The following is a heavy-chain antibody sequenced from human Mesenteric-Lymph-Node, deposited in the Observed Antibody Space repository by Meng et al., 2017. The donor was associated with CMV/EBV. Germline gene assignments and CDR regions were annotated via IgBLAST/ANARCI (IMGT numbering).Heavy chain of an antibody. CDR2: IKQDGSGK. CDR1: GFTFSSYA. CDR3: AKAAQYYDRSGFDH. D-gene: IGHD3-16*01. Sequence: GGSLRLSCAASGFTFSSYAMSWVRQAPGKRLEWVANIKQDGSGKYYVDSVKGRFSISRDNAKNSLYLQMNNLRAEDTALYYCAKAAQYYDRSGFDHWGQGTLVTVSS. J-gene: IGHJ5*02. V-gene: IGHV3-7*03.